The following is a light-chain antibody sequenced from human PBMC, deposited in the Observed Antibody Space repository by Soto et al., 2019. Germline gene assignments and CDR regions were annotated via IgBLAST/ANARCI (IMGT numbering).Light chain of an antibody. CDR2: LNSDGSH. J-gene: IGLJ2*01. CDR3: QNWGSVIHVV. V-gene: IGLV4-69*01. Sequence: QPVLTQSPSASASLGASVKLTCTLSSGHSSYAIAWHQQQPEKGPRYLMRLNSDGSHSKGDGIPDLFSGSSSGAERYLTISSLQYEDEAYYYCQNWGSVIHVVFGGGTKLTVL. CDR1: SGHSSYA.